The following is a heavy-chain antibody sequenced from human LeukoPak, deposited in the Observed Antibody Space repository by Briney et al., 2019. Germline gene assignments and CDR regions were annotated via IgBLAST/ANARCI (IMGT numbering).Heavy chain of an antibody. Sequence: AGGSLRLSCAASGFTVSSNYMSWVRQAPGKGLEWVSVIYSGGSTYYADSVKGRFTISRDNSKNTLYLQMNSLRAEDTAVYYCARDTPYPDAFDIWGQGTMVTVSS. CDR2: IYSGGST. CDR3: ARDTPYPDAFDI. V-gene: IGHV3-66*01. J-gene: IGHJ3*02. D-gene: IGHD2-15*01. CDR1: GFTVSSNY.